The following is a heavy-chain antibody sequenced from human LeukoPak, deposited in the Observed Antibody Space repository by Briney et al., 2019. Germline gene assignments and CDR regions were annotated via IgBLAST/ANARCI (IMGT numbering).Heavy chain of an antibody. CDR3: AKTNCSSTSCLSTT. CDR2: ISGSGGST. Sequence: GGSLRLSCAASGFTFSSYAMSWVRQAPGKGLEWVSAISGSGGSTYYADSVKGRFTISRDNSKNTLYLQMNSLRAEDTAVYYCAKTNCSSTSCLSTTWGQGTLATVSS. V-gene: IGHV3-23*01. J-gene: IGHJ4*02. CDR1: GFTFSSYA. D-gene: IGHD2-2*01.